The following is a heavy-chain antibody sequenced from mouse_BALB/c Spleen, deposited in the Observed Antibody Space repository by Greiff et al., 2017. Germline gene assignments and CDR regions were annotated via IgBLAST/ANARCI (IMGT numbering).Heavy chain of an antibody. V-gene: IGHV1-9*01. CDR3: ARDRLDYYGSSYGFAY. J-gene: IGHJ3*01. D-gene: IGHD1-1*01. Sequence: VQLQQSGAELMKPGASVKISCKATGYTFSSYWIEWVKQRPGHGLEWIGEILPGSGSTNYNEKFKGKATFTADTSSNTAHMQLSSLTSEDSAVYYCARDRLDYYGSSYGFAYWGQGTLVTVSA. CDR2: ILPGSGST. CDR1: GYTFSSYW.